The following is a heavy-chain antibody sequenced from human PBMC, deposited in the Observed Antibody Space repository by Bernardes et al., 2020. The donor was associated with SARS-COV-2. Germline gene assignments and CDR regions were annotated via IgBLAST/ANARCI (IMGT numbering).Heavy chain of an antibody. Sequence: VGSLILSCAASGFTFSSYWMHWVRQAPGQGLVWVSRINSDGSSTSYADSVKGRFTISRDNAKNTLYLQMNSLRAEDTAVYYCARDLGGATGWIAFDIWGQGTMVTVSS. CDR1: GFTFSSYW. D-gene: IGHD1-26*01. J-gene: IGHJ3*02. CDR2: INSDGSST. V-gene: IGHV3-74*01. CDR3: ARDLGGATGWIAFDI.